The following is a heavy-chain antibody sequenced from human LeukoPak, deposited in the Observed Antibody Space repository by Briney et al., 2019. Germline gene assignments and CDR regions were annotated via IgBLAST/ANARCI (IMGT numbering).Heavy chain of an antibody. J-gene: IGHJ4*02. Sequence: GGSLRLSCAASGFTFSDYYMSWIRQALGKGLEWVSYISSSGSTIYYADSVKGRFTISRDNAKNSLYLQMNSLRAEDTAVYYCASPKSNWNFFSGDYWGQGTLVTVSS. D-gene: IGHD1-7*01. CDR2: ISSSGSTI. CDR1: GFTFSDYY. V-gene: IGHV3-11*01. CDR3: ASPKSNWNFFSGDY.